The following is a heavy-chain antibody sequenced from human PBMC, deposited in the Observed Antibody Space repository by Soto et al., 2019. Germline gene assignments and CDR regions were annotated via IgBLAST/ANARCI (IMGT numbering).Heavy chain of an antibody. V-gene: IGHV1-2*02. J-gene: IGHJ5*02. CDR3: ARDRLASSSFWSHEDRGDWFDP. CDR2: INPNSGGT. CDR1: GYTFTGYY. D-gene: IGHD3-3*01. Sequence: ASVKVSCKVSGYTFTGYYMHWVRQAPGQGLEWMGWINPNSGGTNYAQKFQGRETMTRDTSISTAYMELSRLRSDDTAGYYCARDRLASSSFWSHEDRGDWFDPWGQGTLVTVSS.